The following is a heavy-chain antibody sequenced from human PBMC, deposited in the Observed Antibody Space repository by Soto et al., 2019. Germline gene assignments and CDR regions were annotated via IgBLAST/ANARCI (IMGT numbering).Heavy chain of an antibody. V-gene: IGHV3-23*01. CDR2: VSGSGAGT. CDR1: GFTFSSYA. Sequence: EVQLLESGGGLVQPGGSLRLSCAASGFTFSSYAMSWVRQAPGKGLEWVSLVSGSGAGTYYTDSVKGRFTISRDNSKNTLYLQMNSLRAEDTALYYCAKGASTVTAPYFDYWGQGTLVTVSS. D-gene: IGHD4-4*01. CDR3: AKGASTVTAPYFDY. J-gene: IGHJ4*02.